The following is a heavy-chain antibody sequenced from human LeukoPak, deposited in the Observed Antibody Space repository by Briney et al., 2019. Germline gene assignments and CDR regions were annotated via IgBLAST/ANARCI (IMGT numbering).Heavy chain of an antibody. V-gene: IGHV4-59*01. CDR1: GGSISNYY. CDR3: ARGPTRYYFDY. Sequence: SETLSLTCTVSGGSISNYYWSWIRQPPGRGLEWIGYVYSSGSTNYNPSLKSRVTISVDTSKNQLSLKLSSVTAADTAVYYCARGPTRYYFDYWGQGTPVTVSS. J-gene: IGHJ4*02. CDR2: VYSSGST.